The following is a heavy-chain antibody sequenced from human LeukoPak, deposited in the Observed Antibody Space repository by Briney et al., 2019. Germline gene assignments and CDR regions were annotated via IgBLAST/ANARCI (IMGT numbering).Heavy chain of an antibody. CDR1: GGSFSGYY. D-gene: IGHD5-24*01. J-gene: IGHJ6*02. V-gene: IGHV4-34*01. Sequence: SETLSLTCAVYGGSFSGYYWSWIRQPPGKGLEWIGEINHSGSTNYNPSLKSRVTISVDTSKNQFSLKLSSVTAADTAVYYCARSYNNAGYFYYGMDVWGQGTTVTVSS. CDR3: ARSYNNAGYFYYGMDV. CDR2: INHSGST.